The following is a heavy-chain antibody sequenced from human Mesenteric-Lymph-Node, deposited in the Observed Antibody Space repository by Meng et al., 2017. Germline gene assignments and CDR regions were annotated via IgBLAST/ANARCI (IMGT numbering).Heavy chain of an antibody. CDR1: GGPIRNAQW. D-gene: IGHD3-16*01. J-gene: IGHJ5*02. CDR3: AREQFGGARYNWFDP. Sequence: GRLQESGPGVVKPSGALSPSCDVSGGPIRNAQWVSLVRQAPGKGLEWIGEIYHSGRTNYNPSVKSRVSMSVDKSQNQFSLKLSSVTAADTAVYYCAREQFGGARYNWFDPWGQGTLVTVSS. CDR2: IYHSGRT. V-gene: IGHV4-4*02.